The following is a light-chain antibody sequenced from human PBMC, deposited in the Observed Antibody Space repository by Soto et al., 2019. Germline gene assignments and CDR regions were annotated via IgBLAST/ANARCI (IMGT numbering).Light chain of an antibody. CDR1: QSLNTD. J-gene: IGKJ5*01. V-gene: IGKV3-15*01. Sequence: EIVLPHSPGILSLSPGETATLSGRASQSLNTDLAWYQQKPGQAPRLLLYGASTRATGISTRFSGGGSGTEFTLTISGLQSEDAAVYYCQQYKSWPPITFGQGTRLEIK. CDR2: GAS. CDR3: QQYKSWPPIT.